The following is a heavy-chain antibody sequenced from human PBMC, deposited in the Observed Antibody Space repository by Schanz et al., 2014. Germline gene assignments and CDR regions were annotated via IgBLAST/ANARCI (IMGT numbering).Heavy chain of an antibody. CDR1: GFTFSTYA. V-gene: IGHV3-7*01. Sequence: EQLVESGGGLVKPGGSLRLSCAASGFTFSTYAMSWVRQAPGKGLEWVANIKQDGSEKYYVDAVKGRFTISRDNAKNSMYLHMKSLRGEDTAVYYCARDSRPNYDFLTAYYSIDYWGQGTLVTVSS. J-gene: IGHJ4*02. CDR2: IKQDGSEK. CDR3: ARDSRPNYDFLTAYYSIDY. D-gene: IGHD3-9*01.